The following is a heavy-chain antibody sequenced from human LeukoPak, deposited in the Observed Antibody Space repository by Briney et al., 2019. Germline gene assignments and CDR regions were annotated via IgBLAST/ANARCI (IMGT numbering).Heavy chain of an antibody. CDR3: AREDSSSSFDY. Sequence: GASVKVSCKASGYTFTGYYMHWVRQAPGQRLEWMGWINAGNGNTKYSQKFQGRVTITRDTSASTAYMELSSLRSEDTAVYYCAREDSSSSFDYWGQGTLVTVSS. V-gene: IGHV1-3*01. CDR2: INAGNGNT. D-gene: IGHD6-6*01. J-gene: IGHJ4*02. CDR1: GYTFTGYY.